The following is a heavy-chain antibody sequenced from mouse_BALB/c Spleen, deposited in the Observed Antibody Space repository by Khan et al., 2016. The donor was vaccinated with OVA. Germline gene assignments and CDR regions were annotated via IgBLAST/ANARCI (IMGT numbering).Heavy chain of an antibody. CDR1: GFNIKDTY. V-gene: IGHV14-3*02. CDR3: ARDYWDVFAY. D-gene: IGHD4-1*01. Sequence: VQLQQSGAELVKPRASVKLSCTASGFNIKDTYMHWVKQRPEQGLEWIGRIDPANGNTKYDQKFQDKATITADTSSNTAYLQLSSLTSEDTAVYYCARDYWDVFAYWGQGTLVTVSA. CDR2: IDPANGNT. J-gene: IGHJ3*01.